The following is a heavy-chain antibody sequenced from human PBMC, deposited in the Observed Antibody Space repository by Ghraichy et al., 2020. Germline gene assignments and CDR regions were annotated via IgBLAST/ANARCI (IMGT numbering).Heavy chain of an antibody. CDR3: ARRYHCSGSYYVYHYYYYGMDG. CDR1: GGTFSDYA. D-gene: IGHD3-10*01. CDR2: IIPMFSTT. Sequence: SVKVSCKASGGTFSDYAFSWVRQAPGQGLEWMGGIIPMFSTTKYAEKFQGRVTITADESTSTAYMELSSLRSEDTAVYYCARRYHCSGSYYVYHYYYYGMDGWGQGTTVTVFS. J-gene: IGHJ6*02. V-gene: IGHV1-69*13.